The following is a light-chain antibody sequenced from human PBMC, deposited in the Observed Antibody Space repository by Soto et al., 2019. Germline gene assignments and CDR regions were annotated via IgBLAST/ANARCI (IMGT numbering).Light chain of an antibody. J-gene: IGLJ3*02. Sequence: QLVLTQPPSVSGAPGQRITISCTGSSSNIGGGYDVHWYQQLPGTAPKLLVYGNINRPSRVPDRFSGSKSDTSASLVITGLQAEDEADYYCQSYDSSLSAWVFGGGTKVTVL. CDR1: SSNIGGGYD. V-gene: IGLV1-40*01. CDR3: QSYDSSLSAWV. CDR2: GNI.